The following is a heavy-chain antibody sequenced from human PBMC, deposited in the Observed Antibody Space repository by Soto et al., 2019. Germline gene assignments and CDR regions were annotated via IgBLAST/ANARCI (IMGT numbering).Heavy chain of an antibody. D-gene: IGHD5-18*01. CDR3: AKDGGSGGLIQLWAFDY. V-gene: IGHV3-23*01. CDR2: ISGSGGST. J-gene: IGHJ4*02. CDR1: GFTFSSYA. Sequence: GGSLRLSCAASGFTFSSYAMSWVRQAPGKGLEWVSAISGSGGSTYYADSVKGRFTISRDNSKNTLYLQMNSLRAEDTAVYYCAKDGGSGGLIQLWAFDYWGQGTLVTVSS.